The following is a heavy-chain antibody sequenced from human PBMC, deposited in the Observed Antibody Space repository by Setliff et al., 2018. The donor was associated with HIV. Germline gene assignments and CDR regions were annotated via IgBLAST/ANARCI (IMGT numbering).Heavy chain of an antibody. V-gene: IGHV3-7*03. J-gene: IGHJ4*02. CDR1: GFTFSASW. CDR2: INEDGSNK. Sequence: GGSLRLSCAASGFTFSASWMSWVRQAPGKGLEWVANINEDGSNKYDVDSVKGRFIISRDNAKNSLDLQVNSLRAEDAAVYYCVSTPGVFYFDFWGQGTPVTVSS. CDR3: VSTPGVFYFDF. D-gene: IGHD2-15*01.